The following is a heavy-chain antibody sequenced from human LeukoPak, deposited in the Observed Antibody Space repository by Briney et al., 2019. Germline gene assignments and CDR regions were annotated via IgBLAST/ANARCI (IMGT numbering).Heavy chain of an antibody. Sequence: PSETLSLTCTVSGGSISSSSYYWGWIRQPPGKGLEWIGSIYYSGSIYYNPSLKSRVTISVDTSKNQFSLKLSSVTAADTAVYYCARVPVVVAATLFDYWGQGTLVTVSS. CDR3: ARVPVVVAATLFDY. D-gene: IGHD2-15*01. J-gene: IGHJ4*02. V-gene: IGHV4-39*01. CDR1: GGSISSSSYY. CDR2: IYYSGSI.